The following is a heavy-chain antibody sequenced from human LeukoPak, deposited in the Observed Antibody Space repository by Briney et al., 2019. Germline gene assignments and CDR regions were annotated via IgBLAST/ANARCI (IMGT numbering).Heavy chain of an antibody. J-gene: IGHJ5*02. CDR3: ASTNDFGDYVGA. V-gene: IGHV4-30-2*01. CDR1: GGSISSGGFS. D-gene: IGHD4-17*01. Sequence: SETLSLTCTVSGGSISSGGFSWSWIRQPPGKGLEWIGYMYHGGSTYYNPSLESRVTISVDRSKNQFSLNLSSVTAADTAVYYCASTNDFGDYVGAWGQGTLVTVSS. CDR2: MYHGGST.